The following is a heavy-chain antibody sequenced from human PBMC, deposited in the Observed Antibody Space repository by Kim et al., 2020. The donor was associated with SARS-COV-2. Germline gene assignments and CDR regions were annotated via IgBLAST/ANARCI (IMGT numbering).Heavy chain of an antibody. CDR1: GFTFSSYS. V-gene: IGHV3-21*01. CDR2: ISSSSSYI. D-gene: IGHD6-13*01. CDR3: ARDKKQQLDDSMDV. J-gene: IGHJ6*02. Sequence: GGSLRLSCAASGFTFSSYSMNWVRQAPGKGLEWVSSISSSSSYIYYADSVKGRFTISRDNAKNSLYLQMNSLRAEDTAVYYCARDKKQQLDDSMDVWGQGTTVTVSS.